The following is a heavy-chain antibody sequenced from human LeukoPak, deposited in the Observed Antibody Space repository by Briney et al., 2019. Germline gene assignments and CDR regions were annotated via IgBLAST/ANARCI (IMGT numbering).Heavy chain of an antibody. CDR1: GFTFSSYA. V-gene: IGHV3-23*01. J-gene: IGHJ4*02. Sequence: GGSLRLSCAASGFTFSSYAMRWVRQAPGKGLEWVSAISGSGGSTYYADSVKGRFTISRDNSKNTLYLQMNSLRAEDTAVYYCAKDKGDSSGWLNFDYWGQGTLVTVSS. CDR3: AKDKGDSSGWLNFDY. D-gene: IGHD6-19*01. CDR2: ISGSGGST.